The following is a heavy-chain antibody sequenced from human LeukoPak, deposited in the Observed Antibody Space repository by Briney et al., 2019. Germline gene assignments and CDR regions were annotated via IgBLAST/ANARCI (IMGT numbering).Heavy chain of an antibody. CDR3: ARGHYRGTYPLHWFDP. CDR1: GGSISPYY. V-gene: IGHV4-59*01. J-gene: IGHJ5*02. Sequence: SETLSLTCTVSGGSISPYYWTWIRQPPGKGLEYIGYIYYSGSTNYNPAHKSRVTISVDTSKNQFSLKLSSVTAADTAVYYCARGHYRGTYPLHWFDPWGQGTLVTVSS. D-gene: IGHD1-26*01. CDR2: IYYSGST.